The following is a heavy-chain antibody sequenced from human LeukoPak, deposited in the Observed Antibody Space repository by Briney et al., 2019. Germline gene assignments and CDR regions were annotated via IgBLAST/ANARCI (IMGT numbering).Heavy chain of an antibody. CDR1: GYTFTGYY. CDR3: ARAGVIYYDSSGYYFDY. V-gene: IGHV1-2*02. D-gene: IGHD3-22*01. J-gene: IGHJ4*02. CDR2: INPNSGGT. Sequence: ASVKFSCKASGYTFTGYYMHWVRQAPGQGLEWMGWINPNSGGTNYAQKFQGRVTMTRDTSISTAYMELSRLRSDDTAVYYCARAGVIYYDSSGYYFDYWGQGTLVTLCS.